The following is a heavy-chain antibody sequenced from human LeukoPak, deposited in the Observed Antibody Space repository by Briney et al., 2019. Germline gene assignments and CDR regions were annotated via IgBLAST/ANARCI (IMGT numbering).Heavy chain of an antibody. V-gene: IGHV3-21*01. Sequence: PGGSLRLSCAASGFTFSSYSMNWVRQAPGKGLEWVSSISSSSSYIYYADSVKGRFTISRDNAKNSLYLQMNSLRAEDTAVYYCARAQGTLNYDILTGSTSLYYFDYWGQGTLVTVSS. D-gene: IGHD3-9*01. CDR3: ARAQGTLNYDILTGSTSLYYFDY. CDR2: ISSSSSYI. CDR1: GFTFSSYS. J-gene: IGHJ4*02.